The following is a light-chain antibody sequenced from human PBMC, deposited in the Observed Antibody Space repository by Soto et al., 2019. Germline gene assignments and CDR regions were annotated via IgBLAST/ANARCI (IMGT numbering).Light chain of an antibody. J-gene: IGKJ1*01. CDR1: QSVSSSY. CDR3: QQYGSSPRT. CDR2: GAS. V-gene: IGKV3-20*01. Sequence: DIVLTQSPDPLSLSAGERATLSCRASQSVSSSYLAWYQQKPGQAHRLLIYGASSRATGIPDRFSGSGSGTDFTLTISRLEPEDVAVYYCQQYGSSPRTFGQG.